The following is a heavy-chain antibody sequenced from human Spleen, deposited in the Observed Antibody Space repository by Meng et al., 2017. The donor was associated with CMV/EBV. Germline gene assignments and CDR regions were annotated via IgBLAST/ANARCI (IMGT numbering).Heavy chain of an antibody. CDR2: ISTNGGTT. V-gene: IGHV3-64*02. J-gene: IGHJ3*02. CDR1: GFTFSSYA. D-gene: IGHD7-27*01. CDR3: ARVWGTAFDI. Sequence: GGSLRLSCAASGFTFSSYAMHWVRQAPGKGLEYVSSISTNGGTTYYADSVKGRFTVSRDNSKNTLYLQMGSLRAEDMAVYYCARVWGTAFDIWGQGTMVTDSS.